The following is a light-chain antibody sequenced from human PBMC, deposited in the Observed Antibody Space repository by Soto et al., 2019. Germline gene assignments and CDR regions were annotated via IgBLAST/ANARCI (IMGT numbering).Light chain of an antibody. CDR2: EVS. J-gene: IGLJ2*01. Sequence: QSALTQLPSASGSPGQSVTISCTGTSSDVGGYNYVSWYQQHPGKAPKLIIYEVSQRPSGVPDRFSGSKSGNTASLTVSGLQAEDEADYFCSSFAGSRNLVFGGGTKLTVL. V-gene: IGLV2-8*01. CDR3: SSFAGSRNLV. CDR1: SSDVGGYNY.